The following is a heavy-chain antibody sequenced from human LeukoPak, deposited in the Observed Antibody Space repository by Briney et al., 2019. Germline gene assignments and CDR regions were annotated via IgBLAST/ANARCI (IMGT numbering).Heavy chain of an antibody. CDR2: IRYDGSNK. CDR3: AKPPPLGVTEYHLPDYHYGMDV. V-gene: IGHV3-30*02. Sequence: GGSLRLSCAASGFTFSSYGMHWVRQAPGKGLEWVAFIRYDGSNKYYADSVKGRFTISRDNSKNTLYLQMNSLRAEDTAVYYCAKPPPLGVTEYHLPDYHYGMDVWGQGTTVTVSS. CDR1: GFTFSSYG. D-gene: IGHD2/OR15-2a*01. J-gene: IGHJ6*02.